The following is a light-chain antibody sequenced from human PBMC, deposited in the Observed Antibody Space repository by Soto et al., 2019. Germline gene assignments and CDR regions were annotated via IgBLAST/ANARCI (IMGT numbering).Light chain of an antibody. Sequence: EIVLAQSPATLSLSPGERATLSCRASQSVSSYLAWSQQKPGQAPRLLIYDASNRATGIPARFSGSGSGTDFTLTISSLEPEDFAVYYCQQRSHWPLTFGQGTKLGIK. CDR2: DAS. V-gene: IGKV3-11*01. CDR3: QQRSHWPLT. CDR1: QSVSSY. J-gene: IGKJ2*01.